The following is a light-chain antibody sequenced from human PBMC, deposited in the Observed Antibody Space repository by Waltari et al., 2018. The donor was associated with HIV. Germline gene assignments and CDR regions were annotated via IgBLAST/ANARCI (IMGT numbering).Light chain of an antibody. CDR1: VVDSGPEIY. J-gene: IGLJ1*01. CDR3: SSYSTITSSYV. Sequence: QSALAQPASVSGSPGQSITISCAGAVVDSGPEIYVSWYQQHPGRAPRLIIYMLSRRPSGVSDRFSGSSSDRSATLTISGLQSDDEAHYYCSSYSTITSSYVFGTGTRVTVL. CDR2: MLS. V-gene: IGLV2-14*01.